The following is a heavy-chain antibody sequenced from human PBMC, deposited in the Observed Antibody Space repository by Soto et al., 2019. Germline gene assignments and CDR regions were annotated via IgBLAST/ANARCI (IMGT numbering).Heavy chain of an antibody. CDR1: GGSFSGYY. CDR3: ARRVLYGSFDY. D-gene: IGHD3-10*01. CDR2: INHSGST. Sequence: SETLSLTCAVYGGSFSGYYWSWIRQPPGKGLEWIGEINHSGSTNYNPSLKSRVTISVDTSKNQLSLKLSSVTAADTAVYYCARRVLYGSFDYWGQGTLVTVSS. V-gene: IGHV4-34*01. J-gene: IGHJ4*02.